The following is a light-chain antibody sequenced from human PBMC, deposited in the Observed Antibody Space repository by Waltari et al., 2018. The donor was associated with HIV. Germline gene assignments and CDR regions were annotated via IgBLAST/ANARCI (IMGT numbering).Light chain of an antibody. CDR1: SSNIGTNG. CDR2: DRN. Sequence: QSVLTQPPSVSAAPGQRVTISCSGSSSNIGTNGVSWYQQVPGTAPKLLIYDRNNRFPGMSDRFSASQSGTSATLGISGLHTGDEADYYCGTWDDRLNAGVFGGGTRLTVL. V-gene: IGLV1-51*01. CDR3: GTWDDRLNAGV. J-gene: IGLJ2*01.